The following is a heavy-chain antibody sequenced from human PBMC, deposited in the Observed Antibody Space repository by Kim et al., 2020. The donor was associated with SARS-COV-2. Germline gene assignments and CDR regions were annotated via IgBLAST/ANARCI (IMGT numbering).Heavy chain of an antibody. J-gene: IGHJ3*01. CDR2: VNPDSDKS. V-gene: IGHV1-8*01. CDR1: GYTFSSYD. CDR3: ARGFFDRSGFIDSFDF. Sequence: ASVKVSCKAAGYTFSSYDISWVRQAPGHGLEWMGWVNPDSDKSGYAQKFQGRLTMTRDTSISIVYMELSRLTSEDTAVYYCARGFFDRSGFIDSFDFWGQGTMVTVSS. D-gene: IGHD3-22*01.